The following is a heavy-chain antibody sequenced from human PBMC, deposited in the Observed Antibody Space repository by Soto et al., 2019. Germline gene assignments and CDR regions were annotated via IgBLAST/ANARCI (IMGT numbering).Heavy chain of an antibody. CDR2: ISVRGDST. D-gene: IGHD1-1*01. J-gene: IGHJ4*02. V-gene: IGHV3-23*01. CDR1: GFAFSSCG. Sequence: GGSLRLSCATSGFAFSSCGMFWVRQAPGKGLEWVSGISVRGDSTYYADSVRGRFTISRDTTKKTLYLQMNSLRAEDTAVYYCAKGPFRNYFDYWGQGALVTVSS. CDR3: AKGPFRNYFDY.